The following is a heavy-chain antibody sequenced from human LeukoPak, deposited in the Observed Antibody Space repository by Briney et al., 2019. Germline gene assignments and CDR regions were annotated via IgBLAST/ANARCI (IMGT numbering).Heavy chain of an antibody. V-gene: IGHV4-59*12. CDR2: IYYSGST. CDR1: GGSFSGYY. CDR3: ARGPSQYSSSWYRGKNNWFDP. D-gene: IGHD6-13*01. J-gene: IGHJ5*02. Sequence: SETLSLTCAVYGGSFSGYYWSWIRQPPGKGLEWIGYIYYSGSTNYNPSLKSRVTISVDTSKNQFSLKLSSVTAADTAVYYCARGPSQYSSSWYRGKNNWFDPWGQGTLVTVSS.